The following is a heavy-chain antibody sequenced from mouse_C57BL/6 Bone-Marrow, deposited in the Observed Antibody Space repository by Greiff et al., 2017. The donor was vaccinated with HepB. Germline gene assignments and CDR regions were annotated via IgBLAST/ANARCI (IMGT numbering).Heavy chain of an antibody. CDR1: GYSFTDYN. Sequence: VQLQQSGPELVKPGASVKISCKASGYSFTDYNMNWVKQSNGKSLEWIGVINPNYGTTSYNQKFKGKAPLTVDQSSSTAYMQLNSLTSEDSAVYYCARSITAQATYAMDYWGQGTSVTVSS. V-gene: IGHV1-39*01. CDR2: INPNYGTT. CDR3: ARSITAQATYAMDY. J-gene: IGHJ4*01. D-gene: IGHD3-2*02.